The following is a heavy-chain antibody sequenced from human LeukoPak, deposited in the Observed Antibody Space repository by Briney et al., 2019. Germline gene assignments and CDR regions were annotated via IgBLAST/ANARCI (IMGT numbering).Heavy chain of an antibody. CDR2: ISGDGGTT. J-gene: IGHJ4*02. CDR1: GFTFNYYS. CDR3: AKDRWGTGHY. D-gene: IGHD7-27*01. V-gene: IGHV3-43*02. Sequence: GGSLRLSCAASGFTFNYYSMHWVRQAPGKGLEWVSLISGDGGTTSYADSVKGRLTISRDNSKNSLYLQMNSLRSEDTALYYCAKDRWGTGHYWGQGTLVTVSS.